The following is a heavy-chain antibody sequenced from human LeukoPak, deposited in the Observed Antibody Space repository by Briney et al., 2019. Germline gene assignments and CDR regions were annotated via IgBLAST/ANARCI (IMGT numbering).Heavy chain of an antibody. CDR3: ARAAGGTRNYYMDV. D-gene: IGHD3-16*01. CDR1: GYTFTSYG. Sequence: ASVKVSCXASGYTFTSYGISWVRQAPGQGLEWMGWVSAYNGNTNYAQKLQGRVTMTTDTSTSTAYMELRSLRSDDTAVYYCARAAGGTRNYYMDVWGKGTTVTVSS. V-gene: IGHV1-18*01. J-gene: IGHJ6*03. CDR2: VSAYNGNT.